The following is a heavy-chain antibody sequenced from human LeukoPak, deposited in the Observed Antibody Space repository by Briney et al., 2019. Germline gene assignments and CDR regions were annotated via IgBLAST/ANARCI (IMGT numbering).Heavy chain of an antibody. D-gene: IGHD3-22*01. J-gene: IGHJ4*02. Sequence: GASVKVSCKASGGTFSSYAISWVRQAPGQGLEWMGRIIPILGIANYAQKFQGRVTITADKSTSTAYMELSSLRSEDTAVYYCATPTYYYDSRGYWNYYFDYWGQGTLVTVSS. V-gene: IGHV1-69*04. CDR3: ATPTYYYDSRGYWNYYFDY. CDR2: IIPILGIA. CDR1: GGTFSSYA.